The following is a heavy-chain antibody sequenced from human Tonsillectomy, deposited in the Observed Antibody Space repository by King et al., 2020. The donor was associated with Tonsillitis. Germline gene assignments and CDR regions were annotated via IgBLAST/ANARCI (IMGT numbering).Heavy chain of an antibody. V-gene: IGHV3-30*04. J-gene: IGHJ4*02. D-gene: IGHD2-2*02. CDR2: ISSDGNDK. Sequence: VQLVESGGGVVQPGRSLRLSCSASGITFTTYVMHWVRQAPGKGLEWVAVISSDGNDKYYADSVKGRFTISRDNSKNTLYLQMNSLRGEDTAVYYCAKASPKSQPLLYPDVVYWGQGTLVTVSS. CDR3: AKASPKSQPLLYPDVVY. CDR1: GITFTTYV.